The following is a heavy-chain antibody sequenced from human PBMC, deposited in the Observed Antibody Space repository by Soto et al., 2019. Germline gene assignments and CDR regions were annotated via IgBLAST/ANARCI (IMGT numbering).Heavy chain of an antibody. CDR2: MYYSGSS. CDR3: ARHQGPTREVVTAIGYFDL. V-gene: IGHV4-59*08. D-gene: IGHD2-21*02. J-gene: IGHJ2*01. Sequence: QVQLQESGPGLVKPSETLSLTCTVSGGSISSHYWSWIRQPPGKGLEWIGYMYYSGSSNYNPSLKSRVTMSVDTSTNQFSLKLSSVPAADTAVYYCARHQGPTREVVTAIGYFDLWGRGTLVTVSS. CDR1: GGSISSHY.